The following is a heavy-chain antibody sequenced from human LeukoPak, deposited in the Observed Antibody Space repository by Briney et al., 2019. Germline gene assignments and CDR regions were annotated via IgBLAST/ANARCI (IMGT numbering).Heavy chain of an antibody. CDR1: ADSLSTYY. D-gene: IGHD2-15*01. V-gene: IGHV4-59*01. Sequence: PSETLSLTCTVSADSLSTYYWSWIRQPPGKGLEWIGHIYYSGSTNYNPSLKSRVTISIDTSKNQLFLKLTSVTAADTAVYYCARGWQANWFDPWGQGTLVTVSS. CDR2: IYYSGST. J-gene: IGHJ5*02. CDR3: ARGWQANWFDP.